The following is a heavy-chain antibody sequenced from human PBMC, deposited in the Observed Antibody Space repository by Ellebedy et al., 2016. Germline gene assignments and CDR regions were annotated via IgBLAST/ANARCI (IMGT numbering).Heavy chain of an antibody. Sequence: GESLKISXAASGFTFSDYYMSWIRQAPGKGLEWVSYISSSGSTIYYADSVKGRFTISRDNSKNTLYLQMNSLRAEDTAVYYCAKDFSRVPATWGQGTLVTVSS. D-gene: IGHD2-2*01. CDR2: ISSSGSTI. J-gene: IGHJ4*02. V-gene: IGHV3-11*04. CDR3: AKDFSRVPAT. CDR1: GFTFSDYY.